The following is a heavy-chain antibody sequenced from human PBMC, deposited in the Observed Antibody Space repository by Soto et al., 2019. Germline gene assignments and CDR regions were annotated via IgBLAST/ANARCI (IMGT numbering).Heavy chain of an antibody. D-gene: IGHD6-25*01. V-gene: IGHV3-15*07. CDR2: IKSKSGGGTT. CDR1: GFPFSNTW. Sequence: GGSLRLSCAASGFPFSNTWMNWVRQAPGKGLEWVGQIKSKSGGGTTEYAAPVKDRFTISRDDSRNTVYLQMNSPKGEDTAVYYCTTNKGVLNSYSGIWDSVGIDCWCEGILVTVSS. CDR3: TTNKGVLNSYSGIWDSVGIDC. J-gene: IGHJ4*02.